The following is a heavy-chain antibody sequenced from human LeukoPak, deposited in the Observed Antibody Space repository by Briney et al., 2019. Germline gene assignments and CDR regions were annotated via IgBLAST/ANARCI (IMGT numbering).Heavy chain of an antibody. CDR2: IWYDGNKK. Sequence: PGRSLRLSCAAPGFIFSTYGMHWVRQAPGKGQEWVAVIWYDGNKKYYTDSVKGRFTISRDNPKNTVYLQMNSLRAEDTAVYYCARASGDFDYWGQGTLVTLSS. CDR3: ARASGDFDY. D-gene: IGHD4-17*01. V-gene: IGHV3-33*01. J-gene: IGHJ4*02. CDR1: GFIFSTYG.